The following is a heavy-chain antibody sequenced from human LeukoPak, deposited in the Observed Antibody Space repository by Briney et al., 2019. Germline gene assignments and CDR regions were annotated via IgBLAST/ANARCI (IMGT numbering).Heavy chain of an antibody. CDR3: ATYIEYSSTFDY. V-gene: IGHV1-24*01. CDR1: GYTLTELS. D-gene: IGHD2-2*01. CDR2: FDPEDSET. J-gene: IGHJ4*02. Sequence: ASVKVSCKVSGYTLTELSMHWVRQAPGKGLEWMGGFDPEDSETIYAQKFQGRVTMTEDTSTDTAYMELSSLRSEDTAVYYCATYIEYSSTFDYWGQGTLVTVSS.